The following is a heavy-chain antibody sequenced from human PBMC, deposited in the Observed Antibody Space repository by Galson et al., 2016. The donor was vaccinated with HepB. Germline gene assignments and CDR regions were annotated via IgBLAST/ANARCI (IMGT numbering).Heavy chain of an antibody. V-gene: IGHV5-51*01. CDR3: GRVTPGDSHFDL. D-gene: IGHD3-16*01. CDR1: GYNFTTFW. J-gene: IGHJ2*01. CDR2: ISLGDSDT. Sequence: QSGAEVKKPGESLRVSCTGSGYNFTTFWIGWVRQMPGKGLEWMGIISLGDSDTRYSPSFQGQVTIPADKSTSTAYPQWNSLEASDTAIYYCGRVTPGDSHFDLWGRGTLVIVSS.